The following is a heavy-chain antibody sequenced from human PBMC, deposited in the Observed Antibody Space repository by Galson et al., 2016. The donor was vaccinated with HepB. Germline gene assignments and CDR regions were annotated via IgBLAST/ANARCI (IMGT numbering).Heavy chain of an antibody. Sequence: SLRLSCAASGFGFNTFGMHWVRQAPGKGPEWVALISYDGLNKYYPDSVKGRFTISRDNSKSTLYLQMNSLRAEDTAVYYCTRASSSNWYGWFDPWGQGTLLTVSS. V-gene: IGHV3-30*03. CDR1: GFGFNTFG. D-gene: IGHD2-2*01. CDR3: TRASSSNWYGWFDP. CDR2: ISYDGLNK. J-gene: IGHJ5*02.